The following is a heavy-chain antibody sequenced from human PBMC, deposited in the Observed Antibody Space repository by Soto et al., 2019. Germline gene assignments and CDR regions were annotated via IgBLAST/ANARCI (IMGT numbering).Heavy chain of an antibody. D-gene: IGHD4-17*01. CDR2: ISTYNTNT. V-gene: IGHV1-18*04. Sequence: ASVKVSCKASGERFNTYGISWFRQAPGQGLEWMGWISTYNTNTNYAPKFQGRLLLTTDTSTTTVHMELRSLRPDDTAVYYCARWAGQVSEYGGPFEYWGQGTLVTVSS. CDR1: GERFNTYG. J-gene: IGHJ4*02. CDR3: ARWAGQVSEYGGPFEY.